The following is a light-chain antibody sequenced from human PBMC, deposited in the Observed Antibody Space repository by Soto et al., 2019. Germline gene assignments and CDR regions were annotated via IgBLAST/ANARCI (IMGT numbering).Light chain of an antibody. Sequence: QSVLTQPASVAGSPGQSITISCTGTSSDVGSYNLVSWYQQHPGKAPKLMIYEVSKRPSGVSNRFSGSKSGNTASLTISGLQAEDEADYYCGSYAGNSTLVFGGGTKLTVL. CDR1: SSDVGSYNL. V-gene: IGLV2-23*02. J-gene: IGLJ2*01. CDR2: EVS. CDR3: GSYAGNSTLV.